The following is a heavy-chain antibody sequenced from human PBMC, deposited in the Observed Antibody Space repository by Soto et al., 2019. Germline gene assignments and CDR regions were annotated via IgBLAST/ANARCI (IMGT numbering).Heavy chain of an antibody. CDR1: EYRFSTYW. Sequence: XESLKVSWKCSEYRFSTYWIALVLQMPGKGLEWMGIIYPGDSDTRYSPSFQGQVTISADKSSSTAHLQWSSLKASDTAMYYCARQIRHYDYWSNEYYYYGLDVWGQGTTVTVSS. V-gene: IGHV5-51*01. D-gene: IGHD3-3*01. CDR3: ARQIRHYDYWSNEYYYYGLDV. J-gene: IGHJ6*02. CDR2: IYPGDSDT.